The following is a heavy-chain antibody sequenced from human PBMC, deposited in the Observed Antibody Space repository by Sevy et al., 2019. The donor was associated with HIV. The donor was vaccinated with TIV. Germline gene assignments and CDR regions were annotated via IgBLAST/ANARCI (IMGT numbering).Heavy chain of an antibody. V-gene: IGHV4-31*03. CDR3: ARDRYSSSPWDYFNALDV. Sequence: SETLSLTCTVSGGSISSNGYYWSWIRQHPGKGLEWIGYIFYSGSTYYNPSLKSRVSISVDTSKNEFSLKLSSVTAADTAGYYCARDRYSSSPWDYFNALDVWGQGTTVTVSS. J-gene: IGHJ6*02. CDR2: IFYSGST. D-gene: IGHD6-6*01. CDR1: GGSISSNGYY.